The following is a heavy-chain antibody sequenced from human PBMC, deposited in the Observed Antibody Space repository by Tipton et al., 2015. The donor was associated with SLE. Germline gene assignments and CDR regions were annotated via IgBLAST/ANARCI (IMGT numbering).Heavy chain of an antibody. D-gene: IGHD3-22*01. CDR2: IYYSGST. Sequence: TLSLTCTVSGGSISSYYWSWIRQPPGKGLEWIGYIYYSGSTNYNPSPKSRVTISVDTSKNQFSLKLSSVTAADTAVYYCASVPGYYDSSGTDAFDIWGQGTMVTVSS. CDR1: GGSISSYY. V-gene: IGHV4-59*01. J-gene: IGHJ3*02. CDR3: ASVPGYYDSSGTDAFDI.